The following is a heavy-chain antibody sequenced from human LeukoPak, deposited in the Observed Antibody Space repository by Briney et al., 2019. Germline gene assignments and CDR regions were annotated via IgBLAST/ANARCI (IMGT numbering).Heavy chain of an antibody. V-gene: IGHV1-18*01. CDR3: ARAVLVQIKRREGNRYYHFYMDG. CDR2: VSAHNGNT. Sequence: ASVKVSCKASGYIFSNFGLSWVRQAPGHGLEWMGWVSAHNGNTNYAQNLQDRVTMTTDASTTTAFMELRSLRSDDSALYYCARAVLVQIKRREGNRYYHFYMDGWGEGTAVTVSS. CDR1: GYIFSNFG. J-gene: IGHJ6*03. D-gene: IGHD3-9*01.